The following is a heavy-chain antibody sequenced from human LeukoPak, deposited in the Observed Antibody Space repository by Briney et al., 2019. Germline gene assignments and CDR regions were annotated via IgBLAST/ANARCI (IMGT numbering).Heavy chain of an antibody. J-gene: IGHJ5*02. D-gene: IGHD3-22*01. CDR2: ISRSGCST. Sequence: GGSLRLSCAASGFTFSSYAMSWVRQAPGKGLEWVSAISRSGCSTYYADSVKGRFTISRDNSKNTLYLQMNCLRAEDTAVYYCAKGREYYDSSGYPLNWFDPWGQGTLVSVSS. V-gene: IGHV3-23*01. CDR1: GFTFSSYA. CDR3: AKGREYYDSSGYPLNWFDP.